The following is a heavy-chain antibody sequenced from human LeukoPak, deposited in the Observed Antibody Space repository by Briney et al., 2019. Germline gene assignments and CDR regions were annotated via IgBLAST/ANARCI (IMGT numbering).Heavy chain of an antibody. CDR1: GFTFTDAW. Sequence: GGSLRLSCAGSGFTFTDAWMNWVRQAPGKGLEWVAFIRYDGSNKYYADSVKGRFTISRDNSKNTLYLQMNSLRAEDTAVYYCARWFCTTTNCYYDYWGQGTLVTVSS. V-gene: IGHV3-33*08. D-gene: IGHD2-2*01. J-gene: IGHJ4*02. CDR3: ARWFCTTTNCYYDY. CDR2: IRYDGSNK.